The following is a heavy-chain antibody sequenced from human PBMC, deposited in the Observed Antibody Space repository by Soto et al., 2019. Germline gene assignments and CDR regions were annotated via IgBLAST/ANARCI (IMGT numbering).Heavy chain of an antibody. D-gene: IGHD3-22*01. CDR1: GGSISSYY. J-gene: IGHJ6*02. CDR3: AGSGYYHNSGMDV. V-gene: IGHV4-59*01. CDR2: MYNTGST. Sequence: SETLSLTCTVSGGSISSYYWSWIRQPPGKGLEWIGYMYNTGSTIYNPSLKSRVTISVDTSKNQFSLKLNSVTAADTAVYYCAGSGYYHNSGMDVWGQGTTVTAP.